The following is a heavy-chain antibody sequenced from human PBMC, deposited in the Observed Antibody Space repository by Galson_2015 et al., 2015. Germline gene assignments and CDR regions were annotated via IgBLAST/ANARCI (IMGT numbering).Heavy chain of an antibody. V-gene: IGHV4-61*02. D-gene: IGHD2-2*01. CDR1: GGSISSGSYY. CDR3: ARAVCSTSCYVNWFDP. J-gene: IGHJ5*02. Sequence: TLSLTCTVSGGSISSGSYYWSWIRQPAGKGLEWIGRIYTSGSTNYNPSLKSRVTISVDTSKNQFSLKLSSVTAADTAVYYCARAVCSTSCYVNWFDPWGQGTLVTVSS. CDR2: IYTSGST.